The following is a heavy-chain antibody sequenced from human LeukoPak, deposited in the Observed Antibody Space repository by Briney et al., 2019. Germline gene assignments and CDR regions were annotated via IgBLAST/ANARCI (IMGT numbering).Heavy chain of an antibody. CDR2: ISSSSSTI. CDR3: AREGAVLLVYAIRGGIDY. Sequence: GGSLRLSCAASGFTFSSYSMNWVRQAPGKGLEWVSYISSSSSTIYYADSVKGRFTISRDNAKNSLYLQMNSLRAEDTAVYYCAREGAVLLVYAIRGGIDYWGQGTLVTVSS. CDR1: GFTFSSYS. V-gene: IGHV3-48*01. J-gene: IGHJ4*02. D-gene: IGHD2-8*01.